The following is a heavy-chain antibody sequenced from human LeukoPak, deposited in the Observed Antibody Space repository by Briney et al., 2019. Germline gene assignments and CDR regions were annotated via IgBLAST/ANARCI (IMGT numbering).Heavy chain of an antibody. CDR1: GFTVSTSY. Sequence: PGGSLRLSCPASGFTVSTSYMSWVRLAPGKGLEWVSVIYTGGSTYYADSVKGRFTISRDNSKNTLYLQMNSLRAEDTAVYYCARGYCSGGSCYPVWLDPWGQGTLVTVSS. D-gene: IGHD2-15*01. CDR3: ARGYCSGGSCYPVWLDP. J-gene: IGHJ5*02. CDR2: IYTGGST. V-gene: IGHV3-53*01.